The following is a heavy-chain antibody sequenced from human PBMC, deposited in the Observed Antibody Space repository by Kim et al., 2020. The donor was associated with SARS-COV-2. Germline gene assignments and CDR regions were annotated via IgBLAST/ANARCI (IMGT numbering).Heavy chain of an antibody. CDR3: ARLHAGYGMDV. D-gene: IGHD4-4*01. Sequence: SETLSLTCTVSGGSISSGGYYWSWIRQHPGKGLEWIGYIYYSGSTYYNPSLKSRVTISVDTSKNQFSLKLSSVTAADTAVYYCARLHAGYGMDVWGQGTTVTVSS. CDR1: GGSISSGGYY. J-gene: IGHJ6*02. CDR2: IYYSGST. V-gene: IGHV4-31*03.